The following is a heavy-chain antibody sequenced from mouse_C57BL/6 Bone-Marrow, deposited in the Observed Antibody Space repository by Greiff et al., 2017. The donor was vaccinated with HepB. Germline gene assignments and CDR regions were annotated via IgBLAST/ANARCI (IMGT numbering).Heavy chain of an antibody. CDR1: GYTFTSYW. Sequence: QVQLQQSGAELVKPGASVKLSCKASGYTFTSYWMQWVKQRPGQGLEWIGEIDPSDSYTNYNQKFKGKATLTVDTSSSTAYMQLSSLTSEDSAVYYCARLGDYEVDYWGQGTSVTVSS. D-gene: IGHD2-4*01. CDR3: ARLGDYEVDY. J-gene: IGHJ4*01. CDR2: IDPSDSYT. V-gene: IGHV1-50*01.